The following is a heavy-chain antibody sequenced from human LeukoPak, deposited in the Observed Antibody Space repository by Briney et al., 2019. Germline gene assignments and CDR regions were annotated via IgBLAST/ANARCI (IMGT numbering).Heavy chain of an antibody. CDR1: GFTFRNYD. Sequence: GGSLRLSYAAYGFTFRNYDIHWVRQAPGKGLEWVAVISYDGSNKYYADSVKGRSTISRDNSKNTLYLQMNSLRAEDTAVYYCARSPIAAATLYYFDYWGQGTLVTVSS. V-gene: IGHV3-30-3*01. J-gene: IGHJ4*02. D-gene: IGHD6-13*01. CDR2: ISYDGSNK. CDR3: ARSPIAAATLYYFDY.